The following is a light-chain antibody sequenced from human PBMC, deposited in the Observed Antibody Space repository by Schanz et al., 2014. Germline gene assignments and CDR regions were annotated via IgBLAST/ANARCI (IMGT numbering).Light chain of an antibody. V-gene: IGLV1-44*01. CDR2: TNI. CDR3: CSYAGSTNLR. J-gene: IGLJ3*02. Sequence: QSVLTQPPSVSGTPGQRVTVSCSGSNSNIGTNDVNWYQQLPGAAPKLLIYTNIRRPSGVSDRFSASKSGTSASLAINGLLSEDEADYYCCSYAGSTNLRFGGGTKLTVL. CDR1: NSNIGTND.